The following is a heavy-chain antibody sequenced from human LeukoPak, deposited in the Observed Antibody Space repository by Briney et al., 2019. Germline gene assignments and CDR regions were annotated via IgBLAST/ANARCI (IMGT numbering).Heavy chain of an antibody. CDR3: ARDPYCSSTSCYTGGASDI. V-gene: IGHV3-74*01. Sequence: GGSLRLSCAASGFTFSSYWMHWVRQAPGKGLVWVSRINSDGSSTSYADSVKGRFTISRDNAKNTLYLQMNSLRAEDTAVYYCARDPYCSSTSCYTGGASDIWGQGTMVTVSS. CDR1: GFTFSSYW. J-gene: IGHJ3*02. CDR2: INSDGSST. D-gene: IGHD2-2*02.